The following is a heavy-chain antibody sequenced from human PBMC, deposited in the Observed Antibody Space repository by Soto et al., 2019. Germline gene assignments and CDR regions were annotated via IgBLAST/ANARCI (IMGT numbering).Heavy chain of an antibody. J-gene: IGHJ3*02. CDR2: ISSSSSYI. CDR1: GFTFSSYS. Sequence: PGGSLRLSCAASGFTFSSYSMNWVRQAPWKGLEWVSSISSSSSYIYYADSVKGRFTISRDNAKNSLYLQMNSLRAEDTAVYYCARDRVSPTYYDILTGYRALKDAFAIWGQGTMVTVSS. D-gene: IGHD3-9*01. CDR3: ARDRVSPTYYDILTGYRALKDAFAI. V-gene: IGHV3-21*01.